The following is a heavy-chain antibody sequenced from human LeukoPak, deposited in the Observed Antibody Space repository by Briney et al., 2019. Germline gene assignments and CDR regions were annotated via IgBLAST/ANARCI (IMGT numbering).Heavy chain of an antibody. D-gene: IGHD2-2*01. CDR1: GGSISSSSYY. V-gene: IGHV4-39*07. Sequence: SETLSLTCTVFGGSISSSSYYWGWIRQPPGKGLEWIGSIYYSGSTYYNPSLKSRVTISVDTSKNQFSLKLSSVTAADTAVYYCARYLMSRYCSSTSCSGPGYLFDYWGQGTLVTVSS. CDR3: ARYLMSRYCSSTSCSGPGYLFDY. J-gene: IGHJ4*02. CDR2: IYYSGST.